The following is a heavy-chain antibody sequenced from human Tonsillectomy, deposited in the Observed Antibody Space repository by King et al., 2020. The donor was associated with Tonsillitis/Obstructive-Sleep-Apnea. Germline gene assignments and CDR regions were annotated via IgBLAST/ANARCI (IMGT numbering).Heavy chain of an antibody. CDR1: GFTLSRYD. CDR2: IGHAGDP. V-gene: IGHV3-13*04. J-gene: IGHJ5*02. CDR3: AKGGGFDP. Sequence: DVQLVESGGGLVQPGGSLRLSCSASGFTLSRYDMHWVRQVKGQSLEWVSLIGHAGDPFYASSLKGRFTISRDEAKNSFYLQMNSLRAEDTGTYYCAKGGGFDPRGQGALVTVSS.